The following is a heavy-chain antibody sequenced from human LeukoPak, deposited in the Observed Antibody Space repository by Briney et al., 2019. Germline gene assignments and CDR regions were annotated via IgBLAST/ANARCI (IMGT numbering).Heavy chain of an antibody. CDR2: INWNGRSI. D-gene: IGHD4-17*01. J-gene: IGHJ5*02. CDR1: RFTFDEYG. V-gene: IGHV3-20*04. Sequence: GGSLGLSCAASRFTFDEYGMSWVRQTAGKGLEWVSGINWNGRSIGYADSVKGRFTISRDNSKNTLFLQMGSLRAEDMAVYYCARDHTGWFDPWGQGTLVTVSS. CDR3: ARDHTGWFDP.